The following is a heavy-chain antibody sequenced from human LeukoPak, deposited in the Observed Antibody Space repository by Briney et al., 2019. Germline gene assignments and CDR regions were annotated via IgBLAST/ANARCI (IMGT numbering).Heavy chain of an antibody. J-gene: IGHJ6*03. CDR2: ISGSGGST. D-gene: IGHD2-8*01. CDR3: ARLPNYYYYYMDV. V-gene: IGHV3-23*01. CDR1: GFTFSSYA. Sequence: GGSLRLSCAASGFTFSSYAMSWVRQAPGKGLEWVSAISGSGGSTYYADSVKGRFTISRDNSKNTLYLQMNSLRAEDTAVYYCARLPNYYYYYMDVWGKGTTVTVSS.